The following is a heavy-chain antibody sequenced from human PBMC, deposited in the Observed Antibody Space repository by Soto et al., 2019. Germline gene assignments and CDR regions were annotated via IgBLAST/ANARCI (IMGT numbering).Heavy chain of an antibody. CDR2: ISAHNGNP. D-gene: IGHD1-1*01. CDR3: ARGRYGDY. Sequence: QVPLVQSGAEVKKSGASVKVSCKGSGYDFTTYGITWVRQAPGQGLEWMAWISAHNGNPDYAQKLQGSVTVTSDTSTRTAYMEMRSLRSDDTAGYYWARGRYGDYWGQGALVTVS. J-gene: IGHJ4*02. CDR1: GYDFTTYG. V-gene: IGHV1-18*01.